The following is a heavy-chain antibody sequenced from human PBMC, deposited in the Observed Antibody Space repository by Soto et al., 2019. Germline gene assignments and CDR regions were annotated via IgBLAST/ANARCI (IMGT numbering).Heavy chain of an antibody. J-gene: IGHJ6*02. CDR1: GFTFSSYA. Sequence: GESLKISCAASGFTFSSYAMHWVRQAPGKGLEWVAVISYDGSNKYYADSVKGRFTISRDNSKNTLYLQMNSLRAEDTAVYYCARDRNKNSSGWYTLRRTYYYYGMDVWGQGTTVTVSS. V-gene: IGHV3-30-3*01. CDR3: ARDRNKNSSGWYTLRRTYYYYGMDV. D-gene: IGHD6-19*01. CDR2: ISYDGSNK.